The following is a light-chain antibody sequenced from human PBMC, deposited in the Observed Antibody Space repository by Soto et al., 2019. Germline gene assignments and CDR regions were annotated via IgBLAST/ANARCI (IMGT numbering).Light chain of an antibody. J-gene: IGKJ4*01. Sequence: ELVLTQSPGTLSLSPGERANLSCRASQSVSSSYLAWYQQKPGQAPRLLVSAASNRATGIPARFSGSGSGTDFTLTISSLEPEDFAVYYCQQRSNWFLTFGGGTKVDIK. CDR3: QQRSNWFLT. CDR2: AAS. V-gene: IGKV3D-20*02. CDR1: QSVSSSY.